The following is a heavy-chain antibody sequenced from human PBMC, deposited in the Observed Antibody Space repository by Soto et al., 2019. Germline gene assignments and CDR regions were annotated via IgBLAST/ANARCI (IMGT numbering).Heavy chain of an antibody. D-gene: IGHD3-3*01. CDR1: GHTFTSYA. Sequence: ASVKVSCKASGHTFTSYAMHWVRQAPGQRLEWMGWINAGNGNTKYSQKFQGRVTITRDTSASTAYMELSSLRSEDTAVYYCARDGSYYDFWSGYVNYYYYYMDVWGKGTTVTVSS. CDR2: INAGNGNT. CDR3: ARDGSYYDFWSGYVNYYYYYMDV. V-gene: IGHV1-3*01. J-gene: IGHJ6*03.